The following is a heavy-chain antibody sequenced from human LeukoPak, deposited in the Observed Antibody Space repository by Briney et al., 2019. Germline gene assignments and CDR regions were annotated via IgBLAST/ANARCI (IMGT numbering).Heavy chain of an antibody. CDR3: ARVSRYYDFWSGYSGYMDV. V-gene: IGHV4-34*01. CDR2: INHSGST. Sequence: PSETLSLTCAVYGGSFSGYYWSWIRQPPGKGLEWIGEINHSGSTNYNPSLKSRVTISVDTSKNQFSLKLSSMTAADTAVYYCARVSRYYDFWSGYSGYMDVWGKGTTVTVSS. CDR1: GGSFSGYY. D-gene: IGHD3-3*01. J-gene: IGHJ6*03.